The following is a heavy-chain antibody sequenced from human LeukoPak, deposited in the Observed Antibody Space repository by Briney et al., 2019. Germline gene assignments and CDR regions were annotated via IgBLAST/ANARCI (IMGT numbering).Heavy chain of an antibody. CDR2: IRYSDDNT. J-gene: IGHJ3*02. Sequence: GGTLRLSCAASGFTFSSYAMSWVRQAPGKGLEWVSAIRYSDDNTYYADSVKGRFTISRDISKNTLYLQLNSLRAEDTAVYYCAKGNNAFDIWGQGTLVTVSS. V-gene: IGHV3-23*01. CDR3: AKGNNAFDI. CDR1: GFTFSSYA.